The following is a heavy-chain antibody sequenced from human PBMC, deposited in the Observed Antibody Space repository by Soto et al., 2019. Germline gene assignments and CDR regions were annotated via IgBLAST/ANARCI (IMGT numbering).Heavy chain of an antibody. CDR3: ARELLLVQVDTFDI. D-gene: IGHD1-26*01. CDR1: GYTFTSYA. CDR2: INAGNGNT. V-gene: IGHV1-3*01. Sequence: ASVKVSCKASGYTFTSYAMHWVRQAPGQRLEWMGWINAGNGNTKYSQKFQGRVTITRDTSASTAYMELSSLRSEDTAVYYCARELLLVQVDTFDIRGQRTMATGS. J-gene: IGHJ3*02.